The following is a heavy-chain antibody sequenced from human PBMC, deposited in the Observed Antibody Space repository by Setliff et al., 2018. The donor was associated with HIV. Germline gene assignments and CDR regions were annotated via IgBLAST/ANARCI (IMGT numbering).Heavy chain of an antibody. D-gene: IGHD3-10*01. J-gene: IGHJ4*02. CDR2: INHRGRT. CDR1: GGSLSGYY. V-gene: IGHV4-34*01. Sequence: PSETLSLTCAVYGGSLSGYYWSWIRQAPGKGLEWIGEINHRGRTRYNPSLKSRVTISVETSKNQFSLKLSSVTAADTAVYYCARGAELLWFGELHNIPYFDYWGQGTLVTVSS. CDR3: ARGAELLWFGELHNIPYFDY.